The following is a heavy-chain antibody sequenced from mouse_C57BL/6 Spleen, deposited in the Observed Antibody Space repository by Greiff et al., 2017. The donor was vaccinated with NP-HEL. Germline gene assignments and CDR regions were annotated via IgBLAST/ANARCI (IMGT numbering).Heavy chain of an antibody. CDR2: IDPSDSYT. J-gene: IGHJ4*01. CDR3: ARPYYSTRYAMDY. Sequence: QVQLQQPGAELVRPGTSVKLSCKASGYTFTSYWMHWVKQRPGQGLEWIGVIDPSDSYTNYNQKFKGKATLTVDTSSSTAYMQLSSLTSEDSAVYYCARPYYSTRYAMDYWGQGTSVTVSS. CDR1: GYTFTSYW. V-gene: IGHV1-59*01. D-gene: IGHD2-5*01.